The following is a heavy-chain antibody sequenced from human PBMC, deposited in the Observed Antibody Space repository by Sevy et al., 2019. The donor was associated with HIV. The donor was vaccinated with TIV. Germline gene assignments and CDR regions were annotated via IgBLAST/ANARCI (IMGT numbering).Heavy chain of an antibody. J-gene: IGHJ4*02. CDR2: IRGKANNYAT. CDR3: SIYYDIRAFDS. D-gene: IGHD3-22*01. CDR1: GFTFSDAA. V-gene: IGHV3-73*01. Sequence: GGSLRLSCAGSGFTFSDAAIHWVRQASGKGLEWLGRIRGKANNYATAHAASVKDRFSNSRNDLKDTAYLQMNSLRTEDAAMYYCSIYYDIRAFDSWGQGTQVTVSS.